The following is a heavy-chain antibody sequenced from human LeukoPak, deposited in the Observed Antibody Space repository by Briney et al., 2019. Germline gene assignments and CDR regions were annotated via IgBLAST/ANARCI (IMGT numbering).Heavy chain of an antibody. CDR3: ASPSSGWPNDAFDI. D-gene: IGHD6-19*01. V-gene: IGHV4-31*03. Sequence: ASQTLSLTCTVSGGSISSGGYYWSWIRQHPGKGLEWIGYIYHSGSTYYNPSLKSRVTISVDTSKNQFSLKLSSVTAADTAVYYCASPSSGWPNDAFDIWGQGTMVTVSS. CDR2: IYHSGST. J-gene: IGHJ3*02. CDR1: GGSISSGGYY.